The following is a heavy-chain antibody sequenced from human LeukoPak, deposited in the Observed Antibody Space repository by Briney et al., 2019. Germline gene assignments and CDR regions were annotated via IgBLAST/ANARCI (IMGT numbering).Heavy chain of an antibody. Sequence: GGSLRLSCAASGFTFSSYSMNWVRQAPGKGLEWVSYISSSGSTIYYADSVKGRFTISRGNAKNSLYLQMNSLRAEDTAVYYCARDRGSSWSDYYYYYGMDVWGQGTTVTVSS. J-gene: IGHJ6*02. D-gene: IGHD6-13*01. V-gene: IGHV3-48*04. CDR2: ISSSGSTI. CDR1: GFTFSSYS. CDR3: ARDRGSSWSDYYYYYGMDV.